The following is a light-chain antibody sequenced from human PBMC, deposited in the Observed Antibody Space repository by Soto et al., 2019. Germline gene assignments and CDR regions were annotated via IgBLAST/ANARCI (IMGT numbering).Light chain of an antibody. CDR1: SSDVGGYNY. CDR3: SSYTSSSTLVV. CDR2: DVS. J-gene: IGLJ2*01. Sequence: QSVLTQPASVSGSPGQSVTISCTGTSSDVGGYNYVSWYQQHPGKAPKLMIYDVSNRPSGVSNRFSGSKSGNTASLTISGFQAEDEADYCCSSYTSSSTLVVFGGGTKVTVL. V-gene: IGLV2-14*01.